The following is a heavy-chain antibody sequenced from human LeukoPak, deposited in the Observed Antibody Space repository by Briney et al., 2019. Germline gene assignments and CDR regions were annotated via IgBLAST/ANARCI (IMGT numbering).Heavy chain of an antibody. Sequence: PGGSLRLSCAASGFAFSSYSMNWVRQAPGKGLEWVSSISSSSSYIYYADSVKGRFTISRDNAKNSLYLQMNSLRAEDTALYYCAKNYDILTGYGYGMDVWGQGTTVTVSS. J-gene: IGHJ6*02. CDR2: ISSSSSYI. CDR1: GFAFSSYS. V-gene: IGHV3-21*04. CDR3: AKNYDILTGYGYGMDV. D-gene: IGHD3-9*01.